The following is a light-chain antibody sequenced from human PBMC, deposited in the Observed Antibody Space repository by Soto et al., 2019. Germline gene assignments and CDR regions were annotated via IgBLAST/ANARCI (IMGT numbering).Light chain of an antibody. J-gene: IGKJ1*01. Sequence: DIQMTQSPSTLPASVGDRVTITCRASQSITNWLAWYQQKPGKAPTLLIYDASSLESGVPSRFSGSGSGTEFTLTISSLKPDDFATYYCQQYQSYSRTFGQGTKVDIK. CDR2: DAS. CDR1: QSITNW. V-gene: IGKV1-5*01. CDR3: QQYQSYSRT.